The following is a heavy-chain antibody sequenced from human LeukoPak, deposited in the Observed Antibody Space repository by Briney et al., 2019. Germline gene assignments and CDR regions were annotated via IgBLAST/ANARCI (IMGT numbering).Heavy chain of an antibody. D-gene: IGHD3-3*01. V-gene: IGHV1-46*01. J-gene: IGHJ5*02. Sequence: ASVKVSCKASGYTFTSYHMHWVRQAPGQGLEWMGIINPSGGTTNYAQKFRGRVTMTRDMSTSTVYMELSRLRSDDTAVYYCARGFPILAAWGQGTLVTVSS. CDR2: INPSGGTT. CDR1: GYTFTSYH. CDR3: ARGFPILAA.